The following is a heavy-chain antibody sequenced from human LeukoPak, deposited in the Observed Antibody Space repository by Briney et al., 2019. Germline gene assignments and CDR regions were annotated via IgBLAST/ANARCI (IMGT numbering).Heavy chain of an antibody. CDR2: ITSSGIV. CDR3: ARDKLNSGSGGDFDS. V-gene: IGHV3-48*03. D-gene: IGHD5-12*01. J-gene: IGHJ4*02. CDR1: GFSFSSYE. Sequence: GRSLRLSCAASGFSFSSYEMNWVRQAPGKGLEWLSYITSSGIVYYADSVKGRFTFSRDNAKNSVYLQMSSLRAEDTALYYCARDKLNSGSGGDFDSWGQGTLVTVSS.